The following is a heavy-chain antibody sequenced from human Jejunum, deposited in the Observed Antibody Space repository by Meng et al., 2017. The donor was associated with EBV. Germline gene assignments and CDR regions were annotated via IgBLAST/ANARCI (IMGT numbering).Heavy chain of an antibody. CDR2: IYHGGGT. V-gene: IGHV4-4*02. J-gene: IGHJ4*02. CDR3: AGNGYYALEY. CDR1: GGSISDNDW. Sequence: QVQLGESGQRLEKPSGTLSLTCVVSGGSISDNDWWSWVRQPPGKGLEWLGEIYHGGGTNYNPSLESRVTISVDKSKNQFSLKLNSVTVADTAVYYCAGNGYYALEYWGPGILVTVSS. D-gene: IGHD3-22*01.